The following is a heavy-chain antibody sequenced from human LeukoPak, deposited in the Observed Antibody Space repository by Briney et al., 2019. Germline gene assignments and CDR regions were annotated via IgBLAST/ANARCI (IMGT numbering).Heavy chain of an antibody. D-gene: IGHD5-24*01. V-gene: IGHV3-48*03. CDR2: ISSSGSTI. CDR3: AKYYRWLQGFFDY. Sequence: GGSLRLSCAASGFNFGSYSMTWVRQAPGKGLEWVSYISSSGSTIYYADSVKGRFTISRDNAKNSLYLQMNSLRAEDTAVYYCAKYYRWLQGFFDYWGQGTLVTVSS. J-gene: IGHJ4*02. CDR1: GFNFGSYS.